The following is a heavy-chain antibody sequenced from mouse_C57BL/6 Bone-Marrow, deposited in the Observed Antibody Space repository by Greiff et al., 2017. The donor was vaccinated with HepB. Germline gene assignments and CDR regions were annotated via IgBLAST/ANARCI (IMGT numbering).Heavy chain of an antibody. CDR1: GFTFSDYY. CDR2: ISNGGGST. V-gene: IGHV5-12*01. CDR3: ARQEYSSVYFAY. Sequence: EVKLVESGGGLVQPGGSLKLSCAASGFTFSDYYMYWVRQTPEKRLEWVAYISNGGGSTYYPDTVKGRFTISRDNAKNTLYLQMSRLKSEDTAMYYCARQEYSSVYFAYWGQGTLVTVSA. J-gene: IGHJ3*01. D-gene: IGHD3-2*02.